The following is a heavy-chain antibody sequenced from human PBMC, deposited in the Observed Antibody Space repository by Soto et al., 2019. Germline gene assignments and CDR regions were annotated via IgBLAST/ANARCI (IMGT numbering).Heavy chain of an antibody. CDR2: ISSSSSTI. CDR3: ASQRGYSYGWAY. J-gene: IGHJ4*02. D-gene: IGHD5-18*01. CDR1: GFTFSSYS. Sequence: EVQLVESGGGLVQPGGSLRLSCAASGFTFSSYSMNWVRQAPGKGLEWVSYISSSSSTIYYADSVKGRFIISRDNAMNLLYLQMNSLRAEDTAVCYCASQRGYSYGWAYWGQGTLVTVS. V-gene: IGHV3-48*01.